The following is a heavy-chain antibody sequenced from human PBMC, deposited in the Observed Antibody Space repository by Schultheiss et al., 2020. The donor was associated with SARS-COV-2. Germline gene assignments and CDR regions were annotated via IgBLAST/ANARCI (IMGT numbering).Heavy chain of an antibody. J-gene: IGHJ4*02. CDR2: IVVGSGNT. D-gene: IGHD5-12*01. Sequence: SVKVSCKASGFTFTSSAMQWVRQARGQRLEWIGWIVVGSGNTNYAQKFQERVTITRDMSTSTAYMELSRLRSDDTAVYYCARGGYSGYDSFDYWGQGTLVTVSS. CDR3: ARGGYSGYDSFDY. V-gene: IGHV1-58*02. CDR1: GFTFTSSA.